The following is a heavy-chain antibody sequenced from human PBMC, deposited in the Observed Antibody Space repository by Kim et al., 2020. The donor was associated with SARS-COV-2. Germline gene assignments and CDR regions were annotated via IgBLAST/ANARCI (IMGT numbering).Heavy chain of an antibody. V-gene: IGHV4-34*01. D-gene: IGHD3-22*01. Sequence: SETLSLTCGFSGASVSGYYWNWIRQSPGKGLEWIGDVTHTGSTNYNPSLKSRVAISVDTSKKQFSLKLSSVTAADTAIYYCATRPHYYDSASYAWGAFDRWGQGTMITVSS. J-gene: IGHJ3*02. CDR2: VTHTGST. CDR3: ATRPHYYDSASYAWGAFDR. CDR1: GASVSGYY.